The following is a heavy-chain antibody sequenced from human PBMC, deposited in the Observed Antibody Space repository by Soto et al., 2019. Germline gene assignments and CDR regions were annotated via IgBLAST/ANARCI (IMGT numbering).Heavy chain of an antibody. CDR1: GFSLSTSGVG. V-gene: IGHV2-5*02. CDR3: AHSPSQWSAGSCISGFDY. D-gene: IGHD2-15*01. CDR2: IYWDDDK. J-gene: IGHJ4*02. Sequence: QITLKESGPALVKPTQTLTLTCTFSGFSLSTSGVGVGWIRQPPGKALEWLPLIYWDDDKRYSPSPRSRLTITDAPSKNQMLRTISNRNSVATATYYCAHSPSQWSAGSCISGFDYWGQGTLVTASS.